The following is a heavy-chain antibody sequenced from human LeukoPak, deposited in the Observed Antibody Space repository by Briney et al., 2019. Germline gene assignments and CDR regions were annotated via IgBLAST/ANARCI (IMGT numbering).Heavy chain of an antibody. CDR1: GFTVSSRY. D-gene: IGHD2-21*02. J-gene: IGHJ4*02. V-gene: IGHV3-53*01. Sequence: PGGSLRLSCAASGFTVSSRYMSWVRQAPGKGLEWVSVIHGDGSTYYADSVKGRFTISRDNSKNTLYLQMNSLRAEDTAVYYCARGESSDCTCIDYWGQGTLVSVS. CDR2: IHGDGST. CDR3: ARGESSDCTCIDY.